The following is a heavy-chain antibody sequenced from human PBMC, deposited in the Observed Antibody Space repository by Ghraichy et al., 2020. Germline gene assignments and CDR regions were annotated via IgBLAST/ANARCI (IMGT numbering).Heavy chain of an antibody. CDR3: STSPRADRGNY. Sequence: GESLNISCAASGLTCSSYWMHWVRQAPGKGLEWVSHIKTDGSTTNYADSVRGRFTISRDNAKNTLYLQMNSLRADDTAVYYCSTSPRADRGNYWGQGTLVTVSS. V-gene: IGHV3-74*01. CDR1: GLTCSSYW. CDR2: IKTDGSTT. D-gene: IGHD3-10*01. J-gene: IGHJ4*02.